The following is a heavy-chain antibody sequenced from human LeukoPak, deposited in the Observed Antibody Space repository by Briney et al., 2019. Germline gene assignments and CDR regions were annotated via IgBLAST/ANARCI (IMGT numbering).Heavy chain of an antibody. CDR2: INHSGST. CDR1: GGSFSGYY. J-gene: IGHJ4*02. D-gene: IGHD3-10*01. V-gene: IGHV4-34*01. Sequence: SETLSLTCAVYGGSFSGYYWSWIRQPPGKGLEWIGEINHSGSTNYNPSLKSRVTISVDTSKNQFSLKLSSVTAADTAVYYCARNRVGWFGESASRRTYYFDYWGQGTLVTVSS. CDR3: ARNRVGWFGESASRRTYYFDY.